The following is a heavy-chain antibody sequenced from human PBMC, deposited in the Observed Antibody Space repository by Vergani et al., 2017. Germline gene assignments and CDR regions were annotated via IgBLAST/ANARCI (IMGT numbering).Heavy chain of an antibody. D-gene: IGHD2/OR15-2a*01. CDR1: GGSISSSSRY. Sequence: QLQLQQSGPGLVKPSETLSLTCSVSGGSISSSSRYWGWIRQPPGKGLEWIGTIYNGESTYYNPSLRSRATISVDTSKNQFSLKLRSVTAADTSIYFCASLLPDPDDWGQGTLVTVSS. CDR2: IYNGEST. V-gene: IGHV4-39*01. CDR3: ASLLPDPDD. J-gene: IGHJ4*02.